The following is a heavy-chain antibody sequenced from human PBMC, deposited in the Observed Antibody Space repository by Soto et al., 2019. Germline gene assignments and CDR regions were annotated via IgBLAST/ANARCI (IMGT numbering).Heavy chain of an antibody. V-gene: IGHV5-51*01. D-gene: IGHD6-13*01. Sequence: VDSVGIARKASRYSFTSYGIAELLKMPGKGLECMVIIYPGDSDTRYSPSFQGQVTISADKSISTAYLQWSSLRASDTAMYYCARRRSSSWERVFDYWGQGTMVTVSS. J-gene: IGHJ4*02. CDR3: ARRRSSSWERVFDY. CDR1: RYSFTSYG. CDR2: IYPGDSDT.